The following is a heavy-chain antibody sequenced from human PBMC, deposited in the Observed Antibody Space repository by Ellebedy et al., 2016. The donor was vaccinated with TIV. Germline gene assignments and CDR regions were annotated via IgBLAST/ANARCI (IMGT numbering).Heavy chain of an antibody. D-gene: IGHD3-16*01. V-gene: IGHV3-66*01. CDR1: GFTVNSNY. Sequence: GESLKISCVVSGFTVNSNYMSWARQAPGKGLEWVSVISVGGSTYYADYVKGRFTISRDNSKHTLFLQMNSLRAEDTAVYYCASETFNDVDLELWGLFDMWGQGTTVTVSS. J-gene: IGHJ3*02. CDR2: ISVGGST. CDR3: ASETFNDVDLELWGLFDM.